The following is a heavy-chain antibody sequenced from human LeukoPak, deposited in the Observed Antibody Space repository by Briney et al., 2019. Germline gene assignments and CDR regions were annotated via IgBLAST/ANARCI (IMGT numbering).Heavy chain of an antibody. V-gene: IGHV4-30-4*08. D-gene: IGHD4-11*01. J-gene: IGHJ4*02. Sequence: SETLSLTCTVSGGSISSGDYYWSWIRQPPGKGPAWIGYIYYSGSTYYNPSLKSRVTISVDTSKNQFSLKLSSVTAADTAVYYCARATTVPYYFDYWGQGTLVTVSS. CDR3: ARATTVPYYFDY. CDR1: GGSISSGDYY. CDR2: IYYSGST.